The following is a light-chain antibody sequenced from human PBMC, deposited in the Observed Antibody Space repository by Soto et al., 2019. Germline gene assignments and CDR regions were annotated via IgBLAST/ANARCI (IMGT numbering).Light chain of an antibody. CDR2: EVS. Sequence: ALTQPAPVSGSPGQSITISCTGTSSDVGGYNYVSWYQQHPGKAPKLMIYEVSNRPSGVSNRFSGSKSGNTASLTISGLQAEDEADYYCSSYTSSSTLAVFGGGTKVTVL. CDR3: SSYTSSSTLAV. V-gene: IGLV2-14*01. CDR1: SSDVGGYNY. J-gene: IGLJ2*01.